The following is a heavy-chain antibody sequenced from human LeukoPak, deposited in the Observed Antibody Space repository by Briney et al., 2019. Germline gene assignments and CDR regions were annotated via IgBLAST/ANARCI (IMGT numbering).Heavy chain of an antibody. CDR1: GFTVSSNY. CDR2: TYSGGST. D-gene: IGHD2-15*01. CDR3: ARGRYCSGGSCTYYYYYGMDV. J-gene: IGHJ6*02. V-gene: IGHV3-53*01. Sequence: GGSLRLSCAASGFTVSSNYMSWVRQAPGKGLECVSVTYSGGSTFYADSVKGRFTISRDNSKNTLYLQMNSLRAEDTAVYYCARGRYCSGGSCTYYYYYGMDVWGQGTTVTVSS.